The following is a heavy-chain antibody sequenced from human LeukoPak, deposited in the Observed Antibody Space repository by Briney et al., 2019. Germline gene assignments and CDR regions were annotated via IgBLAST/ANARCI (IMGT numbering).Heavy chain of an antibody. V-gene: IGHV3-23*01. D-gene: IGHD5-12*01. CDR2: ISGSGGST. J-gene: IGHJ5*02. CDR1: GFTFSSYA. Sequence: GGSLRLSCAASGFTFSSYAMSWVRQAPGKGLEWVSAISGSGGSTYHADSVKGRFTISRDNSKNTLYLQMNSLRAEDTAVYYCAKDREVATIFRWFDPWGQGTLVTVSS. CDR3: AKDREVATIFRWFDP.